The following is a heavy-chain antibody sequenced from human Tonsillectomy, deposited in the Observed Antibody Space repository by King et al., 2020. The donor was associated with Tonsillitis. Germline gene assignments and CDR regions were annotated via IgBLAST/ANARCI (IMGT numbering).Heavy chain of an antibody. CDR1: GYTFTSYG. CDR2: ISAYDGNT. V-gene: IGHV1-18*04. Sequence: QLVQSGAEVKKPGASVKVSCKASGYTFTSYGISWVRQAPGQGLEWMGWISAYDGNTNYAQKLQGRVTMTTDTSTSTAYMELRSLRSDDTAVYYCARYSGYDPHGVYSAMDVWGHGTTVTVSS. CDR3: ARYSGYDPHGVYSAMDV. J-gene: IGHJ6*02. D-gene: IGHD5-12*01.